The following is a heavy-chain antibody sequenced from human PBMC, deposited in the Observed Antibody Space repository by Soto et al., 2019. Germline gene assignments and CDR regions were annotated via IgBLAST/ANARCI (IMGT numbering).Heavy chain of an antibody. V-gene: IGHV3-21*01. J-gene: IGHJ4*02. CDR1: GFTFSSYS. D-gene: IGHD6-13*01. CDR2: ISSSSSYI. Sequence: GGSLRLSCAASGFTFSSYSMNWVRQAPGKGLEWVSSISSSSSYIYYADSVKGRFTISRDNAKNSLYLQMNSLRAEDTAVYYCARAPAAGTGLEFDYWGQGTLVTVSS. CDR3: ARAPAAGTGLEFDY.